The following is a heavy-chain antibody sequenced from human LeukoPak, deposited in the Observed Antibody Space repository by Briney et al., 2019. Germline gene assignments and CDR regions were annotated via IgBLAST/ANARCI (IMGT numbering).Heavy chain of an antibody. J-gene: IGHJ4*02. CDR1: SGSFSGYY. CDR3: AASLWFGIYPDY. CDR2: FNHSWDA. Sequence: SETLSLTCAVYSGSFSGYYWTWFRQPPGKGLEWIGEFNHSWDAKYNPSFKSRVTISVDTSNNHLSLSLNSVTAADTAVYYCAASLWFGIYPDYWGQGSLVTVSS. D-gene: IGHD3-10*01. V-gene: IGHV4-34*01.